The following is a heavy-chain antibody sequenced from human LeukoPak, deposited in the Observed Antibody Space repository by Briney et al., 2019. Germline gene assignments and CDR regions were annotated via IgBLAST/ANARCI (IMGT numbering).Heavy chain of an antibody. CDR2: ISASGSST. CDR3: AQRSLAPPNYVFDI. J-gene: IGHJ3*02. CDR1: GFTFSSYA. D-gene: IGHD3-10*02. Sequence: GGSLRLSCAASGFTFSSYAMSWDRQAPGKGLEWVSVISASGSSTYYADSVKGRFTISRDNSKNTLYLQMNSLRAEDTALYYCAQRSLAPPNYVFDISGQGAMVTVSS. V-gene: IGHV3-23*01.